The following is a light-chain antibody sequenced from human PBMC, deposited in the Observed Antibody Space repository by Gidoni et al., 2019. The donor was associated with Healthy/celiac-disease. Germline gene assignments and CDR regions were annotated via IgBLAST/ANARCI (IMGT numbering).Light chain of an antibody. CDR3: QSYDSSLSVWV. CDR1: SSNIGAGYD. V-gene: IGLV1-40*01. Sequence: QSVLTQPPSVSGAPGQMVTISCTGSSSNIGAGYDVHWYHQLPGTAPKLLIYGNSNRPSGVPDRFSGSKSGTSASLAITGLQAEDEADYYCQSYDSSLSVWVFGGGTKLTVL. J-gene: IGLJ3*02. CDR2: GNS.